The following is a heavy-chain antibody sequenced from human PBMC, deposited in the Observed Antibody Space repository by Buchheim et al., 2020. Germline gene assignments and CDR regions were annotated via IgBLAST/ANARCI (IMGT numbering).Heavy chain of an antibody. Sequence: QVQLQESGPGLVKPSETLSLTCTVSGGSISSYYWSWIRQPPGKGLEWIGYIYYSGSTNYNPSLKSRVTISVDTSKNQFSLKLSSVTAADTAVYYCARDRPGYSSGWLDYWGQGTL. V-gene: IGHV4-59*01. CDR2: IYYSGST. J-gene: IGHJ4*02. CDR3: ARDRPGYSSGWLDY. D-gene: IGHD6-19*01. CDR1: GGSISSYY.